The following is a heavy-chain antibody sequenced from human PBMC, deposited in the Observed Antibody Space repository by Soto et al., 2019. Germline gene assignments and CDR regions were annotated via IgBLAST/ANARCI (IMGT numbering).Heavy chain of an antibody. CDR3: AKWHPLNP. Sequence: SDTLSLTCTVSGASISNTEWWHWVRQPPGKGLEWIGEVHHSGNTNYNPSLKSRVTMSVDKSKNQFSLMLRSVTAADTAVYYCAKWHPLNPWGQGTLVTVSS. CDR2: VHHSGNT. CDR1: GASISNTEW. V-gene: IGHV4-4*02. D-gene: IGHD2-8*01. J-gene: IGHJ5*02.